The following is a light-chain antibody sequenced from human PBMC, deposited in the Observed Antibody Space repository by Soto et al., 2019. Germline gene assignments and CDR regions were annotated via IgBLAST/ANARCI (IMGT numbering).Light chain of an antibody. V-gene: IGLV2-11*01. CDR1: SSDVGGYNY. J-gene: IGLJ1*01. Sequence: QSALTQPRSVSGSPGQSATISCTGTSSDVGGYNYVSWYQQHPGKAPKLMIYDVSKRPSGVPDRFSGSKSGNTASLTISGLQAEDEADYYCCSYAGSHSLYVFGTGTKLTVL. CDR2: DVS. CDR3: CSYAGSHSLYV.